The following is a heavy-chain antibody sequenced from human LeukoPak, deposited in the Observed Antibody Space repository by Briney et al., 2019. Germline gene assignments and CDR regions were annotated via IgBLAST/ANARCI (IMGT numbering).Heavy chain of an antibody. CDR2: IYYSGST. D-gene: IGHD5-24*01. J-gene: IGHJ6*03. V-gene: IGHV4-59*12. CDR3: ARGYNTYMDV. CDR1: GGSISSYY. Sequence: PSETLSLTCTVSGGSISSYYWSWIRQPPGKGLEWVGYIYYSGSTNYNPSLKSRVTISVDTSKNQFSLKLSSVTAADTAVYYCARGYNTYMDVWGKGTTVTVSS.